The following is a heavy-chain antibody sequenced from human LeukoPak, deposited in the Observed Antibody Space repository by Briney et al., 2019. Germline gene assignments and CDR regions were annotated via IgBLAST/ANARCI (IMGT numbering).Heavy chain of an antibody. D-gene: IGHD6-13*01. CDR1: GYSFTSYW. Sequence: KCGESLKISCKGSGYSFTSYWIGWVRQMPGKGLEWMGIIYPGDSDTRYSPSFQGQVTISADKSISTAYLQWSSLKASDTAMYYCARPVHGIAAAGYYFDYWGQGTLVTVSS. V-gene: IGHV5-51*01. CDR2: IYPGDSDT. J-gene: IGHJ4*02. CDR3: ARPVHGIAAAGYYFDY.